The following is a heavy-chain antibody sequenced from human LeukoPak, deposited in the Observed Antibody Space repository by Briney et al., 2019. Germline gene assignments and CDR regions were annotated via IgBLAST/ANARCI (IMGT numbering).Heavy chain of an antibody. Sequence: PSETLSLTCTVSGGSISISSHYWVWIRQPPGKGLEWIGSIYYSGSTYYNPSLKSRVTISVDTSKNQFSLKLSSVTAADTAVYYCARAIPGIGGFDPWGQGTLVTVSS. CDR2: IYYSGST. J-gene: IGHJ5*02. V-gene: IGHV4-39*07. CDR3: ARAIPGIGGFDP. D-gene: IGHD1-26*01. CDR1: GGSISISSHY.